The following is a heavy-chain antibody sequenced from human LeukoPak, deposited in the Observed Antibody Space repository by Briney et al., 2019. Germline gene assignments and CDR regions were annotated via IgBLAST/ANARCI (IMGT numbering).Heavy chain of an antibody. CDR3: AKDLKNSYYYDSSGYNY. D-gene: IGHD3-22*01. J-gene: IGHJ4*02. V-gene: IGHV3-23*01. Sequence: GGSLRLACAAAGFTFSSYAMRWVRQAPGKGREWVSAISGSGGSTYYADSVKGRVNIARENKKNTLYLQMNSLRAEHTAVYYCAKDLKNSYYYDSSGYNYWGQGPLVTVSS. CDR2: ISGSGGST. CDR1: GFTFSSYA.